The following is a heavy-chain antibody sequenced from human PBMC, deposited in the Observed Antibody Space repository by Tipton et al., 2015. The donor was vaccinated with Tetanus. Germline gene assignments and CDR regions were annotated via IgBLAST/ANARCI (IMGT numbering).Heavy chain of an antibody. J-gene: IGHJ4*02. CDR1: GGTFRNYA. Sequence: QLVQSGPEVKKPGSSVRVSCKTSGGTFRNYAISWVRQAPGQGLEWMGGIFPVYGTSNYAPEFQGRLTITAEESTGSAQMELSILSSDDTAYYYCARPDRYCSGGSWYLASDSWGQGALVSVSS. CDR2: IFPVYGTS. V-gene: IGHV1-69*01. CDR3: ARPDRYCSGGSWYLASDS. D-gene: IGHD2-15*01.